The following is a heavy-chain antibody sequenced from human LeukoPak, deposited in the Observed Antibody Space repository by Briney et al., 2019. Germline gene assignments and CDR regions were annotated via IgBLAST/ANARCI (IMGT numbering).Heavy chain of an antibody. J-gene: IGHJ4*01. CDR3: ERDGFDC. V-gene: IGHV3-30-3*01. CDR1: GFTFSSYT. Sequence: PGGSLRLSCAASGFTFSSYTMHWVRQAPCKSLEWVIVISYDGTNNYYADSVKGRFTISRDNSKNTVFLQMNYLRAEDTAVYYCERDGFDCWGHGMLVAVSS. CDR2: ISYDGTNN.